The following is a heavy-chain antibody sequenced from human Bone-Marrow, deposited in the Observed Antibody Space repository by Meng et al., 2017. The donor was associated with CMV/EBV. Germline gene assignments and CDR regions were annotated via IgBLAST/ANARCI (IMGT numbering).Heavy chain of an antibody. J-gene: IGHJ4*02. V-gene: IGHV3-23*01. Sequence: GESLKISCAASGFTFSSYAMSWVRQAPGKGLEWVSAISGSGGSTYYADSVKGRFTISRDNSKNTLYLQMNSLRAEDTAVYYCAREGPQASDFWSNYYKPLDYRGQGTLVTVSS. D-gene: IGHD3-3*01. CDR3: AREGPQASDFWSNYYKPLDY. CDR1: GFTFSSYA. CDR2: ISGSGGST.